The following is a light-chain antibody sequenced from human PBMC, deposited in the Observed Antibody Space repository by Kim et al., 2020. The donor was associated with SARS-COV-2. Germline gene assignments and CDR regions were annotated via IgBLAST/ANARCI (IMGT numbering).Light chain of an antibody. V-gene: IGKV1-27*01. Sequence: DIQMTQSPSSLSASVGDRVTITCRASQVINNYLAWYQQKPGKAPTVLIYGASTLHSGVPSRFSGSGSGTDFTLIISSLQPEDVGTYYCQKYDSAPWTFGHGTKVDIK. CDR3: QKYDSAPWT. CDR1: QVINNY. J-gene: IGKJ1*01. CDR2: GAS.